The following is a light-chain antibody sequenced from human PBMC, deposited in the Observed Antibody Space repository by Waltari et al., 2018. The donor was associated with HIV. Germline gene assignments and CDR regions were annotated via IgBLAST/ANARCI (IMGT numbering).Light chain of an antibody. J-gene: IGLJ1*01. CDR3: QSADNSGTYV. V-gene: IGLV3-25*03. Sequence: SYELTQPPSVSVSPGQTARITCSADALQTQYAYWYQQKQGQAPVLVIYKDTERPSGIPERLSGSSSGTTVTLTISGVQAEDEADYYCQSADNSGTYVFGTGTKVSVL. CDR2: KDT. CDR1: ALQTQY.